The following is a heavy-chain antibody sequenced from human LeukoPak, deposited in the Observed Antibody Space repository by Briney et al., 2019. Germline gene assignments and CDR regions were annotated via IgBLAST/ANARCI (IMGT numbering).Heavy chain of an antibody. D-gene: IGHD3-16*02. CDR1: GGAISSYY. V-gene: IGHV4-59*01. J-gene: IGHJ5*02. CDR2: IYYSGSRST. Sequence: SETLSLTCTVSGGAISSYYWSWIRQPPGKGLEWIGYIYYSGSRSTNYNLSLKSRVTISVDTSKNQLSLKLSSVTAADTAVYYCASLSNWFDPWGQGTLVTVSS. CDR3: ASLSNWFDP.